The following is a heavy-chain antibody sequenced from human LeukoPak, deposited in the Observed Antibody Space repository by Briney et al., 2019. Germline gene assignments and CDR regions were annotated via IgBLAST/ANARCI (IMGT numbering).Heavy chain of an antibody. J-gene: IGHJ5*02. CDR2: IYYSGST. CDR3: AREYSNWFDP. D-gene: IGHD2-15*01. V-gene: IGHV4-39*07. Sequence: SETLSLTCTVSGGSISSSSYYWGWIRQPPGKGLGWIGSIYYSGSTYYNPSLKSRVTISVDTSKNQFSLKLRSVTAADTAVYYCAREYSNWFDPWGQGTLVTVSS. CDR1: GGSISSSSYY.